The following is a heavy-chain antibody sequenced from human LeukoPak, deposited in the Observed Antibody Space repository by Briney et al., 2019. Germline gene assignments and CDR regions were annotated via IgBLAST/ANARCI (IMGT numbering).Heavy chain of an antibody. D-gene: IGHD5-18*01. CDR2: MNSAGTTM. CDR3: ARAGVKVLVTYDALDL. CDR1: GFTMSTYE. Sequence: RGSLRLSCAASGFTMSTYEMNWVRQAPGKGLEWVSYMNSAGTTMYYADSVKGRFIISRDNGKNSLYLQMSSLRVEDTGVYYCARAGVKVLVTYDALDLWGQGTLVTVSS. V-gene: IGHV3-48*03. J-gene: IGHJ3*01.